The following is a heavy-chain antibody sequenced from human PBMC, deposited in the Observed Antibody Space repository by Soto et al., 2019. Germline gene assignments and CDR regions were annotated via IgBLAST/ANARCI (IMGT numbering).Heavy chain of an antibody. CDR2: IYYSGST. V-gene: IGHV4-59*01. Sequence: SETLSLTCTVSGGSISSYYWSWIRQPPGKGLEWIGYIYYSGSTNYNPSLKSRVTISVDTSKNQFSLKLSSVTAADTAVYYCASSKVILRYFDWLPYYFDYWGQGTLVTVSS. J-gene: IGHJ4*02. D-gene: IGHD3-9*01. CDR3: ASSKVILRYFDWLPYYFDY. CDR1: GGSISSYY.